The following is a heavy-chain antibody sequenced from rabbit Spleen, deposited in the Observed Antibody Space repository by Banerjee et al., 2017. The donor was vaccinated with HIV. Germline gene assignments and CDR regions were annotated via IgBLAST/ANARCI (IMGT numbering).Heavy chain of an antibody. CDR3: ARNPYSSDGSSV. J-gene: IGHJ4*01. V-gene: IGHV1S40*01. CDR1: GVSFSGSSY. Sequence: QSLEESGGDLVKPGASLTLTCTASGVSFSGSSYMCWVRQAPGKGLEWIGCIYTGSSGNTYYASWAKGRFTISKSTSLNTVTLQMSSLTAADTATYLCARNPYSSDGSSVWGPGTLVTVS. CDR2: IYTGSSGNT. D-gene: IGHD1-1*01.